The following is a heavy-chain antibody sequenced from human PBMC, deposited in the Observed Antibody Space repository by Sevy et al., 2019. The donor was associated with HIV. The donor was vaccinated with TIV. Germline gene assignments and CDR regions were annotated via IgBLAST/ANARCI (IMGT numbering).Heavy chain of an antibody. V-gene: IGHV3-23*01. D-gene: IGHD6-19*01. Sequence: GGSLRLSCVASGFTFSSYAMSWVRQAPGKGLEWVSAISGSGGSTYYADSVKGRFTISRDNSKNTLYLQMNSLRAEDTAVDYCAKEIAVAGSFDYWGQGTLVTVSS. CDR2: ISGSGGST. CDR3: AKEIAVAGSFDY. CDR1: GFTFSSYA. J-gene: IGHJ4*02.